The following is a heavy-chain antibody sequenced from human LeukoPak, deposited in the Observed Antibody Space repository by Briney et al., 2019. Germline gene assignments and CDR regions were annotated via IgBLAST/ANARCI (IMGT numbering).Heavy chain of an antibody. CDR2: ILPLFDTI. Sequence: GASVNDSCKAPVCTFSSYAISWVRQAAGQGLAWMGEILPLFDTINYAQNFQGRVTITADEFTSTAYMELSSLRSDDTAVYYCARDRPGNSLEYWGQGTLVTVSP. CDR1: VCTFSSYA. J-gene: IGHJ4*02. V-gene: IGHV1-69*13. D-gene: IGHD4-23*01. CDR3: ARDRPGNSLEY.